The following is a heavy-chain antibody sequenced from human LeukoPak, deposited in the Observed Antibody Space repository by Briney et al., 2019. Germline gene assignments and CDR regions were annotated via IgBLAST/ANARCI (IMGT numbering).Heavy chain of an antibody. V-gene: IGHV3-13*01. CDR3: ARDQTYYDILTGNYYYYGMDV. CDR1: GYTFSSYD. Sequence: SCKASGYTFSSYDMHWVRQATGKGLEWVSAIGTAGDTYYPGSVKGRFTISRENAKNSLYLQMNSLRAGDTAVYYCARDQTYYDILTGNYYYYGMDVWGQGTTVTVSS. CDR2: IGTAGDT. J-gene: IGHJ6*02. D-gene: IGHD3-9*01.